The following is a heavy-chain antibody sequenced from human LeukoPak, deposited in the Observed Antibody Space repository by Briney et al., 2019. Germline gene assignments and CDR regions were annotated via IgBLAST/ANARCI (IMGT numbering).Heavy chain of an antibody. Sequence: GASVKVSCKASGYTFTSYDINWVRQATGQGLEWMGWINPNSGGTNYAQKFQGRVTMTRDTSISTAYMELSRLRSDDTAVYYCARDRSAAVWTFDIWGQGTMVTVSS. CDR3: ARDRSAAVWTFDI. J-gene: IGHJ3*02. CDR2: INPNSGGT. V-gene: IGHV1-2*02. D-gene: IGHD6-13*01. CDR1: GYTFTSYD.